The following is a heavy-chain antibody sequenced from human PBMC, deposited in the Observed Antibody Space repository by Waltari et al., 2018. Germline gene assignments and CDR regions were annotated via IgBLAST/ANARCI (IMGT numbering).Heavy chain of an antibody. CDR1: GDSVNSHY. J-gene: IGHJ4*01. Sequence: QVQLQESGPGLVKPSETLSLICTVSGDSVNSHYWSWIRQPPGKGLEWIGYIYYSGDSRYNPSLGRRVTMSLDSSKNQFSLKVNYVTASDTAVYYCARTARLLDLWGQGALVTVSS. D-gene: IGHD4-17*01. CDR2: IYYSGDS. V-gene: IGHV4-59*02. CDR3: ARTARLLDL.